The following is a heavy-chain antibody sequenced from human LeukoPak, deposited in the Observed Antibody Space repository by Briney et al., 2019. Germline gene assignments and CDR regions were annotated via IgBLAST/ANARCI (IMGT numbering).Heavy chain of an antibody. CDR3: ARGSRGYSYG. V-gene: IGHV4-61*01. D-gene: IGHD5-18*01. CDR1: GGSVSSGSYY. Sequence: PSETLSLTCSVSGGSVSSGSYYWGWIRQPPGKGLEWIGYIYYSASTNYNPSLKSRVTISVDTSKNQFSLKLSSVTAADTAVYFCARGSRGYSYGWGQGTLVTVSS. CDR2: IYYSAST. J-gene: IGHJ4*02.